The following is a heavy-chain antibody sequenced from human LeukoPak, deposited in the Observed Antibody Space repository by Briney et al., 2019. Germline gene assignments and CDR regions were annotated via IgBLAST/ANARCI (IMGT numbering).Heavy chain of an antibody. Sequence: GGSLRLSCAASGFTFSSYAMHWVRQAPGKGLEWVAVISYDGSNKYYADSVKGRFTISRDNSKNTLYLQMNSLRAEDTAVYYCAKDIVNSGPRGYFDYWGQGTLVTVSS. CDR2: ISYDGSNK. CDR1: GFTFSSYA. J-gene: IGHJ4*02. V-gene: IGHV3-30*04. D-gene: IGHD6-19*01. CDR3: AKDIVNSGPRGYFDY.